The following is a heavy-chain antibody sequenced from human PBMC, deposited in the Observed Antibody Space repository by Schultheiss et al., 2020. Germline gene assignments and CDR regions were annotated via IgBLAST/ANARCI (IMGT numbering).Heavy chain of an antibody. CDR2: INQHGSEK. J-gene: IGHJ4*02. V-gene: IGHV3-7*01. CDR3: ARDRGYCSGGTCYAVVDY. Sequence: GESLKISCAASGFTFSTYAMSWVRQAPGKGLEWVANINQHGSEKYYVDSVKGRFTISRDNAKNSLYLQMNSLRAEDTAVYYCARDRGYCSGGTCYAVVDYWGQGTLVTVSS. CDR1: GFTFSTYA. D-gene: IGHD2-15*01.